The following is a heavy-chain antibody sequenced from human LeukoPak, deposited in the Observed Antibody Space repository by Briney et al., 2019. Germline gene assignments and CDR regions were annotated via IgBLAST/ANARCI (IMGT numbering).Heavy chain of an antibody. D-gene: IGHD2-21*02. V-gene: IGHV3-30*18. CDR2: ISKDGNNK. CDR3: AKDQLAYCGGDCYSAP. CDR1: GFTVSNNY. J-gene: IGHJ5*02. Sequence: GSLRLSCVVSGFTVSNNYMSWVRQAPGKGLEWVAVISKDGNNKYYADCVKGRFTISRDNYKNTLYLQMNSLRAEDTAVYYCAKDQLAYCGGDCYSAPWGQGTLVTVSS.